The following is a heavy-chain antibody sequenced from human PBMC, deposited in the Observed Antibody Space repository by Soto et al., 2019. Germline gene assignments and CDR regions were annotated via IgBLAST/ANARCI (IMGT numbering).Heavy chain of an antibody. D-gene: IGHD2-21*02. CDR3: ARGTYCAGDCFPGQVSNSYFDL. J-gene: IGHJ2*01. Sequence: QVQLVESGGSVVQPGRSLRLSCAASGFTFSDHALHWVRQAPGKGLEWLAVVSYDGSNKYYADSVKGRFSISRANSKTTLSLQMNSLRPEDTAIYFCARGTYCAGDCFPGQVSNSYFDLWGRGTLVIVSS. CDR1: GFTFSDHA. CDR2: VSYDGSNK. V-gene: IGHV3-30-3*01.